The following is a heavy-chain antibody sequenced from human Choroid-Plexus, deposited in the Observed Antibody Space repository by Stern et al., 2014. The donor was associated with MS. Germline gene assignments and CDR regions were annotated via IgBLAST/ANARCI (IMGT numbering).Heavy chain of an antibody. V-gene: IGHV3-30*18. D-gene: IGHD2/OR15-2a*01. Sequence: QVQLVESGGGVVQPGRPLRISCVASGFTFGSCAMHWVRQAPGKGLEWVAGVSYDGSNKYYADSVKGRFTISRDNSQTTLYMQMSSLIPEDTAVYYCAKDRQYLTYFFDHWGQGSLVTVSS. CDR1: GFTFGSCA. J-gene: IGHJ5*02. CDR3: AKDRQYLTYFFDH. CDR2: VSYDGSNK.